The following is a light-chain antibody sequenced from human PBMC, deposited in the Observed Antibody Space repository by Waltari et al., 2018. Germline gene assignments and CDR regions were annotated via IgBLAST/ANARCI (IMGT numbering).Light chain of an antibody. J-gene: IGKJ1*01. CDR2: DAS. Sequence: DIKMTQSPSSLSASGGDRVTITCQASQDISNYLNWYQQKPGKAPKLLIYDASNLETGVPSRFSGSGSGTDFTFTISSLQPEDIATYYCQQHDNLPWTFGQGTKVEIK. CDR3: QQHDNLPWT. V-gene: IGKV1-33*01. CDR1: QDISNY.